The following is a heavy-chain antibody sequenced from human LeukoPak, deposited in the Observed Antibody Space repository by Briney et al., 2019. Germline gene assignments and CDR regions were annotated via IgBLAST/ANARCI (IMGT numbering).Heavy chain of an antibody. J-gene: IGHJ2*01. CDR2: IIPIFGTA. CDR3: ARSSSSDWYFDL. Sequence: SVKVSCKSDGGTFTSYAISRVRQAPGQGLEWMGGIIPIFGTANYAQKFQGRVTITTDESTSKAYMELSSLRSEDTAVYYCARSSSSDWYFDLWGRGTLVTVSS. V-gene: IGHV1-69*05. D-gene: IGHD6-13*01. CDR1: GGTFTSYA.